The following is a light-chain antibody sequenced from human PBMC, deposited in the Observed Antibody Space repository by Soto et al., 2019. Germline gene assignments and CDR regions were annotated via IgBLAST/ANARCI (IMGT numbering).Light chain of an antibody. Sequence: QSALTQPASVSGSPGQSITISCTGTSSDIGAYNYVSWYQQHPGKAPKLMIYDVSNRASGVSDRFSGSKSGNTASLTISGLQAEDEDDYDCCSYARSSTLFAGGTKLTVL. CDR3: CSYARSSTL. CDR2: DVS. J-gene: IGLJ2*01. V-gene: IGLV2-14*03. CDR1: SSDIGAYNY.